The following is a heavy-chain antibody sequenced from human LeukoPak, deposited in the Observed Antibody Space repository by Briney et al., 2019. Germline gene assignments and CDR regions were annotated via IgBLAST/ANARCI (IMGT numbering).Heavy chain of an antibody. V-gene: IGHV3-23*01. CDR1: GFTFSSYA. CDR3: AKDQTMVRGVIDN. CDR2: ISGSGGST. D-gene: IGHD3-10*01. Sequence: GGPLRLSCAASGFTFSSYAMSWVRQAPGKGLEWVSAISGSGGSTYYADSVKGRFTISRDNSKNTLYLQMNSLRAEDTAVYYCAKDQTMVRGVIDNWGQGTLVTVSS. J-gene: IGHJ4*02.